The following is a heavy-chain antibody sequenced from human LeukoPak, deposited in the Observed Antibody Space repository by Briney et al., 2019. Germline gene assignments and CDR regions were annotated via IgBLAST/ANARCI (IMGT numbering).Heavy chain of an antibody. D-gene: IGHD6-25*01. Sequence: SETLSLTCTVSGGSISSYYWSWIRQPPGKGLEWIGYIYYSGSTNYNPSLKSRVTISVDTSKNQFSLKLSSVTAADTAVYYCARHGAGGYHFYYYGMDVWGQGTTVTVSS. V-gene: IGHV4-59*08. CDR2: IYYSGST. CDR1: GGSISSYY. J-gene: IGHJ6*02. CDR3: ARHGAGGYHFYYYGMDV.